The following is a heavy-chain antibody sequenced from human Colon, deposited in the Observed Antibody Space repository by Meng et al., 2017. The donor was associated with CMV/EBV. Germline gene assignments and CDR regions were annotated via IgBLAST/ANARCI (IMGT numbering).Heavy chain of an antibody. CDR3: ARDYALRRFDY. Sequence: GSLRLSCTLSGGSLSSFYWSWIRQSPGTGLEWIGHFYHSGIINYNPSLKNRATISVDMARNQLSLKLTAVTAADTAVYYCARDYALRRFDYWGQGTLVTVSS. J-gene: IGHJ4*02. D-gene: IGHD2-2*01. CDR2: FYHSGII. V-gene: IGHV4-59*01. CDR1: GGSLSSFY.